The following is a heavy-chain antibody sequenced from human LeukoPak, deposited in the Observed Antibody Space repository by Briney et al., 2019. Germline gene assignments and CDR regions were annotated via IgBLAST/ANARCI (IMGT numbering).Heavy chain of an antibody. CDR3: ARDRQGKQRYYFDY. D-gene: IGHD6-25*01. CDR2: ISSSSSTI. J-gene: IGHJ4*02. CDR1: GFTFSSYS. V-gene: IGHV3-48*04. Sequence: PGGSLRLSCAASGFTFSSYSMNWVRQAPGKGLEWVSYISSSSSTIYYADSVKGRFTISRDNAKNSLYLQMNSLRAEDTAVYYCARDRQGKQRYYFDYWGQGTLVTVSS.